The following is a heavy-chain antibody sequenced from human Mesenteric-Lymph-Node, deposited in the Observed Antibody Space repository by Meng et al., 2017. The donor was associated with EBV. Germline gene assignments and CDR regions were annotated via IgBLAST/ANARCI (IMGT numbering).Heavy chain of an antibody. Sequence: RGGCWGGLVKPGGPLRLSCSASGLTFSSYSMNWVRQAPGKGLEWVSSISTSGSYIYYADSVKGRFTISRDNAKNSVYLQMNSLRVEDTAVYYCARVSGWYVWGQGTLVTVSS. CDR1: GLTFSSYS. CDR3: ARVSGWYV. D-gene: IGHD6-19*01. V-gene: IGHV3-21*01. CDR2: ISTSGSYI. J-gene: IGHJ4*02.